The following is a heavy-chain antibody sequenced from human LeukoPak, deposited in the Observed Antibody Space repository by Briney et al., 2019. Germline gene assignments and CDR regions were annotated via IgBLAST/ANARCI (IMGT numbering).Heavy chain of an antibody. V-gene: IGHV3-48*03. Sequence: GGSLRLSCAASGFTFSSYEMNWVRQAPGKGLEWVSYISDSGSTKYYADSVKGRFTISRDNAKNSLYLQMNSLRAEDTAVYYCARVVSQSTMVRGVITREYYFDYWGQGTLVTVSS. J-gene: IGHJ4*02. D-gene: IGHD3-10*01. CDR3: ARVVSQSTMVRGVITREYYFDY. CDR1: GFTFSSYE. CDR2: ISDSGSTK.